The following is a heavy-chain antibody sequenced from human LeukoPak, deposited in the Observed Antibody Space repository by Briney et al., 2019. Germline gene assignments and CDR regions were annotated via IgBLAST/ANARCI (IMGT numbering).Heavy chain of an antibody. CDR2: ITGSGGNT. V-gene: IGHV3-23*01. D-gene: IGHD3-9*01. Sequence: GASLRLSCAASGFTFSNYAMSWVRQAPGKGLEWVSAITGSGGNTYYANSVKGRFTISRDNSKNTVFLQMNSLRAEDTAVYYCAKWGDYDVLTGYYVSDYWGQGTLVTVSS. J-gene: IGHJ4*02. CDR1: GFTFSNYA. CDR3: AKWGDYDVLTGYYVSDY.